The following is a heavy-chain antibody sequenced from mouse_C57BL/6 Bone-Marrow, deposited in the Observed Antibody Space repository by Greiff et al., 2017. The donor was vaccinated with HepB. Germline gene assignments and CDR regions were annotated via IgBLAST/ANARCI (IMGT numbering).Heavy chain of an antibody. CDR3: AREWVYYGNYGAWFAY. D-gene: IGHD2-1*01. CDR2: IYPRSGNT. Sequence: QVQLKQSGAELARPGASVKLSCKASGYTFTSYGISWVKQRTGQGLEWIGEIYPRSGNTYYNEKFKGKATLTADKSSSTAYMELRSLTSEDSAVYFCAREWVYYGNYGAWFAYWGRGTLVSVSA. CDR1: GYTFTSYG. V-gene: IGHV1-81*01. J-gene: IGHJ3*01.